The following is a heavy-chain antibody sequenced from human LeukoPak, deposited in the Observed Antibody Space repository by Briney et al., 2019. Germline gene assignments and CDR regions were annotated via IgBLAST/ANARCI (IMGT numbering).Heavy chain of an antibody. Sequence: GGSLRLSCTASGFTFSGFAMTWVRQAPGKGLEWVSSIGSDYKTHYSESVKGRFAIPRDNAKNSLFLQMHSLRAEDTAVYYCARGFAPHDFWGQGTLVTVSS. CDR3: ARGFAPHDF. V-gene: IGHV3-23*01. J-gene: IGHJ4*02. CDR2: SIGSDYKT. CDR1: GFTFSGFA.